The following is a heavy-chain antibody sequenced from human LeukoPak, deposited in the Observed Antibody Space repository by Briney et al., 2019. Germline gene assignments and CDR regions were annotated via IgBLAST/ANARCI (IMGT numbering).Heavy chain of an antibody. CDR3: ARLLATWDYYYMDV. Sequence: GGSLRLSCAASGFTFSSYAMSWVRQAPGKGLEWVSHIGGSGSFIYYADSVKGRFTISRDNAKNSVYLQMNSLRDEDTAVYFCARLLATWDYYYMDVWGKGTTVTVSS. CDR2: IGGSGSFI. V-gene: IGHV3-48*02. J-gene: IGHJ6*03. CDR1: GFTFSSYA. D-gene: IGHD3-3*02.